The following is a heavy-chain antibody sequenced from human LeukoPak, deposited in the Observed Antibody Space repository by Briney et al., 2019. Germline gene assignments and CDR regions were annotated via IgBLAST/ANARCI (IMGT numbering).Heavy chain of an antibody. D-gene: IGHD3-3*01. CDR3: AKDLFLDSITIFGVVDGLDY. CDR1: GGSISSYY. CDR2: IYYSGST. V-gene: IGHV4-59*01. Sequence: SETLSLTCTVSGGSISSYYWSWIRQPPGKGLESIGYIYYSGSTNYNPSLKSRVTISVDTSKNQFSLKLSSVTAADTAVYYCAKDLFLDSITIFGVVDGLDYWGQGTLVTVSS. J-gene: IGHJ4*02.